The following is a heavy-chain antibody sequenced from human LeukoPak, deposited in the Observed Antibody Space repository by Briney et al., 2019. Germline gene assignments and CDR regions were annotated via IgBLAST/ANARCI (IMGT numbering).Heavy chain of an antibody. J-gene: IGHJ5*02. Sequence: PGGSLRLSCAASGFIFSDHYMDWVRQAPGKGLEWVGRSRNKANGYTTDYAASVKGRFIISRDDSNNSVYLQMNSLKTEDTAVYYCAIGYCNGPSCPWGQGTLVTVSS. CDR3: AIGYCNGPSCP. CDR2: SRNKANGYTT. D-gene: IGHD2-2*01. CDR1: GFIFSDHY. V-gene: IGHV3-72*01.